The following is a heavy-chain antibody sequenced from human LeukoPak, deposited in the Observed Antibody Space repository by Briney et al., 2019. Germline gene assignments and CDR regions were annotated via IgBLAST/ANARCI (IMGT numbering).Heavy chain of an antibody. V-gene: IGHV3-21*01. CDR2: ISSSSSYI. D-gene: IGHD3-10*01. J-gene: IGHJ4*02. CDR1: GFTFNTFN. Sequence: GGSLRLSCAASGFTFNTFNMNWVRQAPGKGLEWVSSISSSSSYIYYADSVKGRFTISRDNAKNSLYLQMNSLRAEDTAVYYCARGFYGSGSYYRPPLDYWGQGTLVTVSS. CDR3: ARGFYGSGSYYRPPLDY.